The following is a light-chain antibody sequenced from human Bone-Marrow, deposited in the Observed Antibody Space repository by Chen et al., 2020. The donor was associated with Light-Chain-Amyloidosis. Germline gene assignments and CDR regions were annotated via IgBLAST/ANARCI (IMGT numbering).Light chain of an antibody. CDR3: KQHYETPGT. CDR1: QSVLYSSNNKNY. CDR2: WAS. V-gene: IGKV4-1*01. J-gene: IGKJ1*01. Sequence: DIVMTQSPDSLAVSLGERATINCKSSQSVLYSSNNKNYLAWYQQKTGQPPKLLLYWASIRESGVPDRFSGSGSGTDFTRTITTLQAEDVEVYYCKQHYETPGTFGQGTKVEIK.